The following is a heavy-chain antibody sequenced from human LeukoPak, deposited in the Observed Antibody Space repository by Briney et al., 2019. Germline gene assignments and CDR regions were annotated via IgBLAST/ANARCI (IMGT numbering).Heavy chain of an antibody. CDR3: AKDCCGLYYYYYYMDV. J-gene: IGHJ6*03. Sequence: GGSLRLSCAATGFTFSDYAMSWVRQAPGKGLEWVSVIGGYDGSSYYADSVKGRFTISRDDSKSRLYLDMNSLRAEDTAVYYCAKDCCGLYYYYYYMDVWGKGTTVTVSS. V-gene: IGHV3-23*01. CDR2: IGGYDGSS. CDR1: GFTFSDYA. D-gene: IGHD2-21*01.